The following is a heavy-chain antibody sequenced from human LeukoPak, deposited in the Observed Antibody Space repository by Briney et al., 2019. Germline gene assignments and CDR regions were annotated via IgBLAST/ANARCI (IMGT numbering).Heavy chain of an antibody. Sequence: MSSETLSLTCTVSGGSISSSSYYWGWIRQPPGKGLEWIGSIYYSGSTYYNPSLKSRVTISVDTSKNQFSLKLSSVTAADTAVYYCARAMIPPFGYCSGGSCHSPFQHWGQGTLVTVSS. V-gene: IGHV4-39*07. CDR2: IYYSGST. CDR1: GGSISSSSYY. J-gene: IGHJ1*01. CDR3: ARAMIPPFGYCSGGSCHSPFQH. D-gene: IGHD2-15*01.